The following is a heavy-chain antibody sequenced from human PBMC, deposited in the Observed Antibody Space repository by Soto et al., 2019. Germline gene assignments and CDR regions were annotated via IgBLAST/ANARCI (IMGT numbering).Heavy chain of an antibody. CDR1: GYKFTTFW. V-gene: IGHV5-10-1*03. Sequence: EVQLEQSAAEVKKPGEPLKISCKASGYKFTTFWLNWVRQTPGKGLEWLGRIDPTDSFTNYSPPFEGHVTISVDRSISTAYLQWNSLQASDTAIYYCARPASGGSRDAFDVWGQAKTVTVS. CDR2: IDPTDSFT. CDR3: ARPASGGSRDAFDV. J-gene: IGHJ3*01. D-gene: IGHD2-15*01.